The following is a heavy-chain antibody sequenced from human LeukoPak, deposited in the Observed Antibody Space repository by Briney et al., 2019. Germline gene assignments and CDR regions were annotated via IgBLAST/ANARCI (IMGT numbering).Heavy chain of an antibody. Sequence: SETLSLTCAVYGGSFSGYYWSWIRQPPGKGLEWIGEINHSGSTNYNPSLKSRVTISVDTSKNQFSLKLSSVTAADTAVYYCARGFPRWYYGMDVWGQGTTVTVSS. J-gene: IGHJ6*02. CDR2: INHSGST. CDR3: ARGFPRWYYGMDV. V-gene: IGHV4-34*01. D-gene: IGHD2/OR15-2a*01. CDR1: GGSFSGYY.